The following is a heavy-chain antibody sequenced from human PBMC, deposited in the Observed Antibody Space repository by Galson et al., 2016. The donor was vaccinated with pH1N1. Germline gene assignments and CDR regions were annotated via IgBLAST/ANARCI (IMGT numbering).Heavy chain of an antibody. D-gene: IGHD5-12*01. CDR1: GGSIRSSSYY. CDR2: IHYTGST. CDR3: ARVSGYDRSTDY. V-gene: IGHV4-39*07. Sequence: LSLTCTVSGGSIRSSSYYWGWIRQPPGNGLEWMGSIHYTGSTYYNPSFQSRVIISVETSRHKFSLDLSSVTAADTAIHYCARVSGYDRSTDYWGQGTLVTVSS. J-gene: IGHJ4*02.